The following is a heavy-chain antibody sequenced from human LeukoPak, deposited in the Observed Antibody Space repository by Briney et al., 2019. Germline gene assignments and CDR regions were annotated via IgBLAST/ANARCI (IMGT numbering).Heavy chain of an antibody. CDR2: ISWNSGTI. CDR3: AKDGGDYGDYVQGGGFDY. J-gene: IGHJ4*02. Sequence: GRSLRLSCAASGFTFDDYAMHWVRQVPGKGLEWVSGISWNSGTIGYADSVKGRFIISRDNTKKFLYLQMDSLRVEDMALYYCAKDGGDYGDYVQGGGFDYWSQGTLVTVSS. V-gene: IGHV3-9*03. D-gene: IGHD4-17*01. CDR1: GFTFDDYA.